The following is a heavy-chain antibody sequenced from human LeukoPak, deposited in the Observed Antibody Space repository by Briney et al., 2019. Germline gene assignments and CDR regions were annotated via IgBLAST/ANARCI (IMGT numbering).Heavy chain of an antibody. J-gene: IGHJ4*02. V-gene: IGHV1-46*01. Sequence: ASVTVSCKASGYTFTSNYMHWVRQAPGQGLEWMGIIHPSGGNTNYAQKFQGRVAMTRDTSTSAVYMELSSLRSEDTAIYYCARDCSSTRCQGPVFDNWGQGTLVTVSS. CDR2: IHPSGGNT. CDR1: GYTFTSNY. D-gene: IGHD2-2*01. CDR3: ARDCSSTRCQGPVFDN.